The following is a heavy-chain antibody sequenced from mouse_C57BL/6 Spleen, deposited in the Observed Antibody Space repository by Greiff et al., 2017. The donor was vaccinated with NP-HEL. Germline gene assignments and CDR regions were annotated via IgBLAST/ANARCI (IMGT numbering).Heavy chain of an antibody. CDR1: GYAFSSYW. CDR2: IYPGDGDT. CDR3: ARTGTLYDFDY. Sequence: QVQLQQSGAELVKPGASVKISCKASGYAFSSYWMNWVKQRPGKGLEWIGQIYPGDGDTNYNGKFKGKATLTADKSSSTAYMQLSSLTSEDSAVYFCARTGTLYDFDYWGQGTTLTVSS. V-gene: IGHV1-80*01. D-gene: IGHD4-1*01. J-gene: IGHJ2*01.